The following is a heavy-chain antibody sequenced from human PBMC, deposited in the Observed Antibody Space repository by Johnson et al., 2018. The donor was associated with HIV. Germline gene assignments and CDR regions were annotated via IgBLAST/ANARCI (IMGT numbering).Heavy chain of an antibody. D-gene: IGHD6-6*01. V-gene: IGHV3-30-3*01. CDR3: ATARRAIDV. Sequence: QVQLVESGGGVVQPGRSLRLSCAASGFTFSNYAMHWVRQAPGKGLEWVALISYDGSNKYYADSVKGRFTISRDNSKNTLYLQMNSLRAEDTAVYYCATARRAIDVWGQGTMATVSS. CDR1: GFTFSNYA. CDR2: ISYDGSNK. J-gene: IGHJ3*01.